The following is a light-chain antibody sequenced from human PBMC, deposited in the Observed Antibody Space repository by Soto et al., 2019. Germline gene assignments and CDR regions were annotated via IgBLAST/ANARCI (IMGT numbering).Light chain of an antibody. Sequence: EIVLTQFPGTLSLSPGERATLSCRPSQSLSSSYVVWYQQKPGPAHRLLIYAASRRATGIPDRFSGSGSATEYTLTISGLEPEDSAVDYCQQQGNVGQGTKLESK. J-gene: IGKJ2*01. CDR3: QQQGN. CDR2: AAS. CDR1: QSLSSSY. V-gene: IGKV3-20*01.